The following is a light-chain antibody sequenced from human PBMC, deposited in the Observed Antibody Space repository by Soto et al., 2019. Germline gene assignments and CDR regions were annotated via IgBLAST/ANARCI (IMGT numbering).Light chain of an antibody. CDR3: QKYSSVPV. CDR1: QGIRNY. Sequence: DIQMTQSPPSLSPSVGDRVTITCRASQGIRNYVAWYQQIPGKDPKLLIYAASTLQSGVPSRFSGSGSWTDFTLTINGLQPEGVATYSCQKYSSVPVFGPGTKVEIK. J-gene: IGKJ3*01. V-gene: IGKV1-27*01. CDR2: AAS.